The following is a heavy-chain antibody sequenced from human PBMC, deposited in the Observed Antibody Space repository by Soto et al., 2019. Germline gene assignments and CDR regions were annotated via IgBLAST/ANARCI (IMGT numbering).Heavy chain of an antibody. J-gene: IGHJ4*02. V-gene: IGHV4-59*01. Sequence: QVQLQESGPGHVKPSETLSLTCTISGSSISVYYWSWIRQSPGQALEWIGYIYASGSPYYNPSLWSRVLISADTSKNQVSPELTSATAADTAVFFCASGVGSSPTRYWGRGTLVTVSS. CDR1: GSSISVYY. CDR2: IYASGSP. D-gene: IGHD1-26*01. CDR3: ASGVGSSPTRY.